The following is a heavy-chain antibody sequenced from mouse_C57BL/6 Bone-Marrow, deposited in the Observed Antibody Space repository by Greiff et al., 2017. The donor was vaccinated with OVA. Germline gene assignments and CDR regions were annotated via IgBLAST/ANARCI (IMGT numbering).Heavy chain of an antibody. CDR1: GYTFTSYG. V-gene: IGHV1-81*01. CDR2: IYPRSGNT. Sequence: VQLQQSGAELARPGASVKLSCKASGYTFTSYGISWVKQRTGQGLEWIGEIYPRSGNTYYNEKFKGKATMTADKSSSTAYMELRSLTSEDSAVYFCARYSVYYYAMDYWGQGTSVTVSS. CDR3: ARYSVYYYAMDY. D-gene: IGHD6-1*01. J-gene: IGHJ4*01.